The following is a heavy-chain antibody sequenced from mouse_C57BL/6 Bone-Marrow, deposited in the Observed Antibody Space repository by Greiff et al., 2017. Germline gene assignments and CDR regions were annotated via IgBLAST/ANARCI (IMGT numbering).Heavy chain of an antibody. D-gene: IGHD1-1*01. CDR1: GYSITSDY. CDR2: ISYSGST. CDR3: ARYYYGSSYFDY. V-gene: IGHV3-8*01. Sequence: EVKVVESGPGLAKPSQTLSLTCSVTGYSITSDYWNWIRKFPGNKLEYMGYISYSGSTYYNPSLKSRISVTRDTSKNQYYLQLNSVTTEDTATYYCARYYYGSSYFDYWGQGTTLTVSS. J-gene: IGHJ2*01.